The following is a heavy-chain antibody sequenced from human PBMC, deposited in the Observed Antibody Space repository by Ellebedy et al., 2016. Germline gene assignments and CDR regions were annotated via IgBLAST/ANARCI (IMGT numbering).Heavy chain of an antibody. CDR2: ISGSSNTI. CDR1: GFTLSSYS. Sequence: GGSLRLSCAASGFTLSSYSMNWVRQAPGKGLEWVSYISGSSNTIYYADSVKGRFTIFRDNAENSLYLQMNILRDEDMAVYYCARYGFGEYRSYFFDFWGQGTLVTVSS. D-gene: IGHD3-10*01. CDR3: ARYGFGEYRSYFFDF. V-gene: IGHV3-48*02. J-gene: IGHJ4*02.